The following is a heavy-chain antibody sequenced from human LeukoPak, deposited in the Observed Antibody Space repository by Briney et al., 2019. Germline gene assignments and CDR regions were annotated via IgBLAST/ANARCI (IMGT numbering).Heavy chain of an antibody. CDR1: GGSFSGYY. CDR2: IYTSGGT. D-gene: IGHD1-26*01. J-gene: IGHJ4*02. CDR3: VTDRSGSYDY. V-gene: IGHV4-59*10. Sequence: SETLSLTCAVYGGSFSGYYWSWIRQPAGKGLEWIGRIYTSGGTNYNPSLKSRVTMSIDTSKNQFSLKLYSVTAADTAVYYCVTDRSGSYDYWGQGILVTVSS.